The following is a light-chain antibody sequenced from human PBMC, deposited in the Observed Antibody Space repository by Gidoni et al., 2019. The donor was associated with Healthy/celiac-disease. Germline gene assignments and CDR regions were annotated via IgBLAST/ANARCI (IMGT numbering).Light chain of an antibody. CDR1: QSVSSY. CDR2: DAS. Sequence: EIVLTQSPATLSLSPGERATLSCRASQSVSSYLAWYQQKPGQAPRLLIYDASNRATGVPARFSGSGSGTYFTLTISSLEPEDCAVYYCQQRSNWPRGTFGGGTKVEIK. V-gene: IGKV3-11*01. CDR3: QQRSNWPRGT. J-gene: IGKJ4*01.